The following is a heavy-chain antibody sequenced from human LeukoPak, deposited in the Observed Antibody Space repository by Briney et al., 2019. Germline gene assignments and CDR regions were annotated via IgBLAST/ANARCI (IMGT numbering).Heavy chain of an antibody. Sequence: GGSLRLSSAASGFTFSSYWMHWVRQALGKGLVWVSRINSDGSATSYADSVKGRFTISRDNAKNTLYLQMNSLRAEDTAVYYCARDGYDSSGYYLFDYWGQGTLVTVSS. CDR2: INSDGSAT. V-gene: IGHV3-74*01. CDR3: ARDGYDSSGYYLFDY. CDR1: GFTFSSYW. J-gene: IGHJ4*02. D-gene: IGHD3-22*01.